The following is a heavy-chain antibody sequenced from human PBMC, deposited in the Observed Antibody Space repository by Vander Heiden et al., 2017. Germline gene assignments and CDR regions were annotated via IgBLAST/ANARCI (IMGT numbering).Heavy chain of an antibody. CDR3: ATGVSFSWLQSYYYYGMDV. J-gene: IGHJ6*02. V-gene: IGHV1-24*01. D-gene: IGHD5-12*01. CDR1: GYTLTELS. CDR2: FDPEDGET. Sequence: GAEVKKPGASVKVSCKVSGYTLTELSMHWVRQAPGKGLEWMGGFDPEDGETIYAQKFQGRVTMTEDTSTDTAYMELSSLRSEDTAVYYCATGVSFSWLQSYYYYGMDVWGQGTTVTVSS.